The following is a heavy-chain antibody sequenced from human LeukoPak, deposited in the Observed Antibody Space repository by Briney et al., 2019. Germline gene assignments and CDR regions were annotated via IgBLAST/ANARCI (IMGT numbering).Heavy chain of an antibody. CDR3: ARHLQQLVRFARYYFDY. Sequence: SETLSLTCAVYGGSFSGYYWSWIRQPPGKGLEWVGEINHSGSTNYNPSLKSRVTISVDTSKNQFSLKLSSVTAADTAVYYCARHLQQLVRFARYYFDYWGQGTLVTVSS. CDR1: GGSFSGYY. J-gene: IGHJ4*02. CDR2: INHSGST. D-gene: IGHD6-13*01. V-gene: IGHV4-34*01.